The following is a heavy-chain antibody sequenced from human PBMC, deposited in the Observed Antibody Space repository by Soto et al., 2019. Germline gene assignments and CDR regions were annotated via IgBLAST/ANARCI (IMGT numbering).Heavy chain of an antibody. J-gene: IGHJ5*02. Sequence: ASVKVSCKASGYTFTSYGISWVRQAPGQGLEWMGWISAYNGNTNYAQKLQGRVTMTTGTSTSTAYMELRSLRSDDTAVYYCARVDIVVVPAAKMIAAAAGNWFDPWGQGTLVTVSS. CDR1: GYTFTSYG. V-gene: IGHV1-18*01. CDR3: ARVDIVVVPAAKMIAAAAGNWFDP. D-gene: IGHD2-2*01. CDR2: ISAYNGNT.